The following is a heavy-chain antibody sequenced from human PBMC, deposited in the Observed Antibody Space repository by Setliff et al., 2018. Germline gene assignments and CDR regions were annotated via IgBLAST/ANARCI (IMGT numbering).Heavy chain of an antibody. Sequence: NPGGSLRLSCAASGFTFSSYSMNWVRQAPGKGLEWVSSISSSSSYIYYADSVKGRFTISRDNAKNSLYLQMNSLRAEDTAVYYCARDTYTIFGVVPSEAHAFDIWGQGTMVTVSS. J-gene: IGHJ3*02. CDR3: ARDTYTIFGVVPSEAHAFDI. CDR2: ISSSSSYI. D-gene: IGHD3-3*01. CDR1: GFTFSSYS. V-gene: IGHV3-21*01.